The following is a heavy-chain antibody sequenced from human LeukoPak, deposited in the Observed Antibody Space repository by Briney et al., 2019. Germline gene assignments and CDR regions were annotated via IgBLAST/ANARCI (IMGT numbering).Heavy chain of an antibody. V-gene: IGHV3-21*01. CDR1: GFTFSSYS. J-gene: IGHJ4*02. CDR2: ISSSSSYI. Sequence: PGGSLRLSCAASGFTFSSYSMNWVRQAPGKGLEWVSSISSSSSYIYYADSVKGRFTISRDNAKNSLYLQMNSLRAEDTAVYHCARIGSQQLVPFDYWGQGTLVTVSS. CDR3: ARIGSQQLVPFDY. D-gene: IGHD6-13*01.